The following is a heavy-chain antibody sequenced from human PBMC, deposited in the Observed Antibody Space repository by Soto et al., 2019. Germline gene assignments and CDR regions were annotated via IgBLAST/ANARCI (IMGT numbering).Heavy chain of an antibody. V-gene: IGHV1-69*01. CDR3: AREYTGDLFDS. CDR2: IIPVVGTA. Sequence: QVQLVQSGAEVKKPGSSVKISCKASGGTFRSYPICWVRQAPGQGLEWMGGIIPVVGTADYAQKFQGRVTITADESTRTGYMELSSLRSDDTAVYYCAREYTGDLFDSWGQGTLVTVSS. CDR1: GGTFRSYP. J-gene: IGHJ4*02. D-gene: IGHD3-16*01.